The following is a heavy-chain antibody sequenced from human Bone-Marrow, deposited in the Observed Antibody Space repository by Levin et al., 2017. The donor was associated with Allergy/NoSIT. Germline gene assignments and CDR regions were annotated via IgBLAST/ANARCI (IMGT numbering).Heavy chain of an antibody. Sequence: PGESLKISCRASGYALTGYYLHWVRRAPGQGLEWMGWINPDTGATNYAQKFQGSVTMTRDTSVRTAYMELSSLRSDDTAVYFCARANWENLGALDIWGQGTMVTVSS. D-gene: IGHD7-27*01. CDR3: ARANWENLGALDI. V-gene: IGHV1-2*02. J-gene: IGHJ3*02. CDR1: GYALTGYY. CDR2: INPDTGAT.